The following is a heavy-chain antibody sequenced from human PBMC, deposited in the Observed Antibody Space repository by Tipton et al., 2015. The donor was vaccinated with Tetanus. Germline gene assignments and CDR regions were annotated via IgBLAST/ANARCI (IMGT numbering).Heavy chain of an antibody. D-gene: IGHD4-11*01. CDR2: ISGSGYT. Sequence: SLRLSCAASGMTLSYFAMSWVRQAPGKGLEWVSGISGSGYTNYADSGEGRFTISRDNAKNTLYLQMNSLRADDTALYYCAKLKSRDDYSAIDYWGQGTPVTVSS. V-gene: IGHV3-23*01. J-gene: IGHJ4*02. CDR1: GMTLSYFA. CDR3: AKLKSRDDYSAIDY.